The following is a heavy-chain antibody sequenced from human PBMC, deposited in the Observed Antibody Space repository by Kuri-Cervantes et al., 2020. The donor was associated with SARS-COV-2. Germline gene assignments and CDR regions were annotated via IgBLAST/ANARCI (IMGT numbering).Heavy chain of an antibody. CDR1: GGSIRTYY. J-gene: IGHJ6*03. V-gene: IGHV4-59*01. CDR2: IYYSGST. D-gene: IGHD2-8*01. CDR3: ARLGKNCTNGICNTYHYYYMDV. Sequence: GSLRLSCTVSGGSIRTYYWGWIRQPPEKGLEWIGYIYYSGSTNYNPPLKSRVTVSVDTSKDQFFLKLSSVTAADTAVYYCARLGKNCTNGICNTYHYYYMDVWGKGTTVTVSS.